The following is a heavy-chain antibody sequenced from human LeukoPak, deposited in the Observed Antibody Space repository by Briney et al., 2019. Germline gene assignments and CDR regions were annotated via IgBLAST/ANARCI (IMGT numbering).Heavy chain of an antibody. CDR1: GGSFSGYY. D-gene: IGHD2-15*01. Sequence: PPETLSLTCAVYGGSFSGYYWSWIRQPPGKGLEWIGEINHSGSTNYNPSLKSRVTISVDTSKNQFSLKLSSVTAADTAVYYCARLARVGYCSGGSCRYFQHWGQGTLVTVSS. J-gene: IGHJ1*01. CDR2: INHSGST. V-gene: IGHV4-34*01. CDR3: ARLARVGYCSGGSCRYFQH.